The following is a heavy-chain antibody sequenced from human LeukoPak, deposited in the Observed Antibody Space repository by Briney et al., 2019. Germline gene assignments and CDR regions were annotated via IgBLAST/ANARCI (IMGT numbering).Heavy chain of an antibody. V-gene: IGHV3-30*03. Sequence: GGSLRLSCAASGFTFSSYGMHWVCQAPGKGLEWVAVISYDGSNKYYADSVKGRFTISRDNAKNSLYLQMNSLRAEDTAVYYCAREGAPSEFDYWGQGTLVTVSS. CDR2: ISYDGSNK. CDR3: AREGAPSEFDY. D-gene: IGHD1-26*01. CDR1: GFTFSSYG. J-gene: IGHJ4*02.